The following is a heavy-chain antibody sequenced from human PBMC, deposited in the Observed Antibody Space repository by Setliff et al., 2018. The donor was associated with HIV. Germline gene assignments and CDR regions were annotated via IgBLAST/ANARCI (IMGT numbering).Heavy chain of an antibody. D-gene: IGHD3-10*01. J-gene: IGHJ3*02. Sequence: PSETLSLTCTVSGGSISSGGYSWSWSRQPPGKGLEWIGYIYYSGKIYYNRSLKSRITISLDRSKNQSSLNLTSVTAADTAVYYCARVELLSFGETLRPSGFDIWGQGTVVTVSS. CDR2: IYYSGKI. CDR1: GGSISSGGYS. CDR3: ARVELLSFGETLRPSGFDI. V-gene: IGHV4-30-2*01.